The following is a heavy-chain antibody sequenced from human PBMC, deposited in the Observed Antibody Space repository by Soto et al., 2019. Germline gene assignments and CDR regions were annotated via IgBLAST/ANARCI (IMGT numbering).Heavy chain of an antibody. CDR2: ISSSSSTI. CDR3: ASIFELGRTYYYGMDV. J-gene: IGHJ6*04. D-gene: IGHD1-26*01. CDR1: GFTFSSYS. V-gene: IGHV3-48*02. Sequence: GGSMRLSCAASGFTFSSYSMNWVRQAPGKGLEWVSYISSSSSTIYYADSVKGRFTISRDNAKNSLYLQMNSLRDEDTALYYCASIFELGRTYYYGMDVGGKGTTVTVSS.